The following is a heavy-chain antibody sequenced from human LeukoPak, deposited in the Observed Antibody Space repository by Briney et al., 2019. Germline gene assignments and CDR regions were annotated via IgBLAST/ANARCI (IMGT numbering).Heavy chain of an antibody. D-gene: IGHD5-24*01. CDR1: GGSISSYY. J-gene: IGHJ4*02. V-gene: IGHV4-59*08. Sequence: SETLSLTCTVSGGSISSYYWSWIRQSPGKGLEWIGYIYYSGSTNYNPSLKSRVTISVDTSKNQFSLKLSSVTAADTAVYYCAGLGIPHGYNYYFDYWGQGTLGTVSS. CDR2: IYYSGST. CDR3: AGLGIPHGYNYYFDY.